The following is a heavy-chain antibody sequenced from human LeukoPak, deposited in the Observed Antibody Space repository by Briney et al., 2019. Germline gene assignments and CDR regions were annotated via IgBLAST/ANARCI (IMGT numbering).Heavy chain of an antibody. Sequence: GGSLTLSCAASGFTFSSYSMNWVRQAPGKGLEWVSSISSSSSYIYYADSVKGRFTISRDNAKNSLYLQMNSLRAEDTAVYYCARDGYYGDYPFDYWGQGTLVTVSS. J-gene: IGHJ4*02. CDR2: ISSSSSYI. CDR3: ARDGYYGDYPFDY. V-gene: IGHV3-21*01. CDR1: GFTFSSYS. D-gene: IGHD4-17*01.